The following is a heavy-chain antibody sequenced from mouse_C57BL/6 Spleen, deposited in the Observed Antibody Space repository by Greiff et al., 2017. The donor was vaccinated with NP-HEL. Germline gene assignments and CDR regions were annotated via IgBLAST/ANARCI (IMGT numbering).Heavy chain of an antibody. CDR3: ARGITTVWYFEV. CDR1: GYSITSGYY. J-gene: IGHJ1*03. D-gene: IGHD1-1*01. Sequence: EVKLMESGPGLVKPSQSLSLTCSVTGYSITSGYYWNWIRQFPGNKLEWMGYISYDGSYNYNPSPKNRISITRDTSKNQFIHKLNSVTTDDTATYYCARGITTVWYFEVWGTGTTVTVSS. CDR2: ISYDGSY. V-gene: IGHV3-6*01.